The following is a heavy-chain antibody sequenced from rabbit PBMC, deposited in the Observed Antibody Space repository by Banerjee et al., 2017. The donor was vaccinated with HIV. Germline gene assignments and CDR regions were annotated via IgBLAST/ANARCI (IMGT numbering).Heavy chain of an antibody. V-gene: IGHV1S47*01. J-gene: IGHJ4*01. D-gene: IGHD1-1*01. CDR2: IYNGDGST. CDR3: ARDLAAWNSGSYAFNL. Sequence: QEQLVESGGGLVQPEGSLTLTCEASGFDFSSDAMCWVRQAPGKGPEWIACIYNGDGSTYYASWVNGRFTISRTSSTTVTLQMTSLTAADTATYFCARDLAAWNSGSYAFNLWGQGPLVTVS. CDR1: GFDFSSDA.